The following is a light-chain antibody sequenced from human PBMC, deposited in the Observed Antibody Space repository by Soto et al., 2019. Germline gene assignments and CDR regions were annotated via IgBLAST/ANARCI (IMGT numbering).Light chain of an antibody. CDR2: GAS. CDR3: QHYGSSPQT. Sequence: EIVLTQSPGTLSLSPGERATLSCRASQSVSSSYLAWYQQKPGQAPRLLIYGASSRATGIPDRFSGSGSGTAFTLTISRLEPEDFAVYYCQHYGSSPQTFGQGTRLEIK. CDR1: QSVSSSY. V-gene: IGKV3-20*01. J-gene: IGKJ5*01.